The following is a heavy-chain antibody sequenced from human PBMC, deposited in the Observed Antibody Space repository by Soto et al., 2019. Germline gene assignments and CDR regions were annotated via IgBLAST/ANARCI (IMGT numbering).Heavy chain of an antibody. D-gene: IGHD7-27*01. J-gene: IGHJ4*02. Sequence: NLSETLSLTCTVSGDSIRTDYWSWIRQSPGKGLEWIGFIYYGGSTNYNPSLKSRVTISVDTPKNQFSLKLSSVTAADTAVYYCAKNWNWGSLVHWGQGTLVTVS. CDR2: IYYGGST. CDR3: AKNWNWGSLVH. V-gene: IGHV4-59*08. CDR1: GDSIRTDY.